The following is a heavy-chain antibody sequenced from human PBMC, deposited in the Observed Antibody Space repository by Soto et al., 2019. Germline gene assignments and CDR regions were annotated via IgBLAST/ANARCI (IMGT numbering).Heavy chain of an antibody. Sequence: ASVKVSCKASGYTLTGYYMHWVRQAPGQGLEWMGWINPNSGGTNYAQKFQGRVTMTRDTSISTAYMELSRLRSDDTAVYYCARPVEMATIEGFDYWGQGTLVTVSS. CDR3: ARPVEMATIEGFDY. CDR1: GYTLTGYY. V-gene: IGHV1-2*02. D-gene: IGHD5-12*01. J-gene: IGHJ4*02. CDR2: INPNSGGT.